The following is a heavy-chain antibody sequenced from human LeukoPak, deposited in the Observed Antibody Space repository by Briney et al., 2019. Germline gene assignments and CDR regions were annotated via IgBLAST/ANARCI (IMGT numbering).Heavy chain of an antibody. V-gene: IGHV3-23*01. CDR3: AKDGYSISWSYYYSGLDV. J-gene: IGHJ6*02. Sequence: PGGSLRLSCAASGFTFTSFTMNWVRQAPGKGLEWVSAISGSGGSTYYADSVKGRLTISRDKSKNTLYLQLNSLRAEDTAVYYCAKDGYSISWSYYYSGLDVWGQGTTVTVSS. CDR1: GFTFTSFT. CDR2: ISGSGGST. D-gene: IGHD6-13*01.